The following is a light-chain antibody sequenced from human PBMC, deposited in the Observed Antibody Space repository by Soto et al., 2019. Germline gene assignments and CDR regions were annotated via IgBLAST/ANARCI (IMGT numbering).Light chain of an antibody. Sequence: EIVLTQSPGSLSLSPVERATLSCMASQSLSSNFIAWYQQKSGQAPRLLIYATSIRATGVPDRFSGSGSGTDFTLTISRLEPEDFAVYYCQQFSSYPLTFGGGTKVDIK. J-gene: IGKJ4*01. CDR3: QQFSSYPLT. V-gene: IGKV3-20*01. CDR2: ATS. CDR1: QSLSSNF.